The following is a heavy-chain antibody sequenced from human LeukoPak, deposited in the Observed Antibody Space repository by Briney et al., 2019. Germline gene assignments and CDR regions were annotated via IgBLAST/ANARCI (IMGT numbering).Heavy chain of an antibody. D-gene: IGHD2/OR15-2a*01. J-gene: IGHJ6*02. V-gene: IGHV4-59*12. CDR3: ARLGPSEVITPYYYYGMDV. CDR1: GGSISKYY. CDR2: IYYTGST. Sequence: SETLSLTCTVSGGSISKYYWSWIRQPPGKGLEWIGQIYYTGSTNSSPSLKSRVTISVDTSKNQFSLKLSSVAAADTAVYYCARLGPSEVITPYYYYGMDVWGQGTTVTVSS.